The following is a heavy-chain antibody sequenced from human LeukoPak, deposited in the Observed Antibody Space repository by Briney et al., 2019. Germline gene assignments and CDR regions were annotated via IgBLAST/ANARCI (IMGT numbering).Heavy chain of an antibody. Sequence: PSETLSLTCTVSGGSISSSSYCWGWIRQPPGKGLEWIETINYSGDTYYNPSLKSRVTISVDSSKNQFSLKLSSVTAADTAVYYCVRLQAVTGNFDYWGQGALVTVSS. CDR2: INYSGDT. CDR1: GGSISSSSYC. D-gene: IGHD1-20*01. V-gene: IGHV4-39*07. J-gene: IGHJ4*02. CDR3: VRLQAVTGNFDY.